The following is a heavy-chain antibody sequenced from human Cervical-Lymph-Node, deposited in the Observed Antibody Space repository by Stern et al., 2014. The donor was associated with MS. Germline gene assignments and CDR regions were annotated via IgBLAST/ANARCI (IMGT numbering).Heavy chain of an antibody. J-gene: IGHJ4*02. V-gene: IGHV3-30*03. CDR2: ISFDGANT. Sequence: VQLVESGGGVVQPGRTLRLSCSPSGFAFSTYGMHWVRQAPRKGLELVALISFDGANTYYADSVKGRFTISRDNPKNTLYLQMKSLRGEDTAVYYCARGSDWYPLDYWGQGTLVTVSS. CDR3: ARGSDWYPLDY. CDR1: GFAFSTYG. D-gene: IGHD6-19*01.